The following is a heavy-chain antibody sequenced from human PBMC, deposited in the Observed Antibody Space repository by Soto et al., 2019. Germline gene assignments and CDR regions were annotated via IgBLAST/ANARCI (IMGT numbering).Heavy chain of an antibody. Sequence: GGSLRLSCAASGFTFSSYAMSWVRQAPGKGLEWVSAISGSGGSTYYADSVKGRFTISRDNSKNTLYLQMNSLRAEDTAVDYCAKLGDSSGYYRPFDYWGQGTLVTVSS. CDR1: GFTFSSYA. CDR2: ISGSGGST. J-gene: IGHJ4*02. CDR3: AKLGDSSGYYRPFDY. D-gene: IGHD3-22*01. V-gene: IGHV3-23*01.